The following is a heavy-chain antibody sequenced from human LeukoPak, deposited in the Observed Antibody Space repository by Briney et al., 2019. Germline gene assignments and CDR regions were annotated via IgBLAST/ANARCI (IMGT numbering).Heavy chain of an antibody. D-gene: IGHD2-2*01. V-gene: IGHV3-30*04. CDR3: ARNGIYQLHWVWFDP. CDR1: GFTFSSYA. Sequence: GGSLRLSCAASGFTFSSYAMHWVGQAPGKGLEWVAVISYDGSNKYYADSVKGRFTISRDNSKDTLYLQMNSLKAEDTAVYYCARNGIYQLHWVWFDPWGQGTLVTVSS. J-gene: IGHJ5*02. CDR2: ISYDGSNK.